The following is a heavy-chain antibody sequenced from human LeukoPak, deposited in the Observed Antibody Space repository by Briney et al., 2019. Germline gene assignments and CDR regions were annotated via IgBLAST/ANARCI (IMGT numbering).Heavy chain of an antibody. CDR2: IHSGGST. J-gene: IGHJ4*02. D-gene: IGHD1/OR15-1a*01. V-gene: IGHV3-53*05. CDR1: GFTVSSNY. CDR3: ATGRTGTSRDNFDY. Sequence: GGSLRLSCAASGFTVSSNYKSWVRQAPGKGLEWVSVIHSGGSTYHADSVKGRFTISRDNSKNTLYPQMNSLRVEDTAIYYCATGRTGTSRDNFDYWGQGTLVTVSS.